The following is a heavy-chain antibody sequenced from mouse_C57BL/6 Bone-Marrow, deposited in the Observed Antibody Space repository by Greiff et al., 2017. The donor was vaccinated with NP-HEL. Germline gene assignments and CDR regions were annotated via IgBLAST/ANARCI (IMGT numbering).Heavy chain of an antibody. D-gene: IGHD1-1*01. Sequence: VQLQQSGPGLVQPSQSLSKTCTVSGFSLTSYGVHWVRQSPGKGLEWLGVIWRGGSTDYNAAFMSRLSITKDNSKSQVFFKMNSLQADDTAIYYCAKNYGSSSYYFDYWGQGTTLTVSS. CDR2: IWRGGST. J-gene: IGHJ2*01. CDR3: AKNYGSSSYYFDY. CDR1: GFSLTSYG. V-gene: IGHV2-5*01.